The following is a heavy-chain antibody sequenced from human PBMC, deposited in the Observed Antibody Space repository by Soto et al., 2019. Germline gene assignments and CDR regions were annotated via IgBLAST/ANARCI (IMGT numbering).Heavy chain of an antibody. CDR2: IKQDGSTK. J-gene: IGHJ4*02. D-gene: IGHD6-19*01. CDR1: GFSFSNFW. CDR3: AGGAGCVFDR. Sequence: EVQLVESGGDLVQPGGSLRLSCAASGFSFSNFWMTWVRQAPGRGLEWVANIKQDGSTKYYVDSVRGRFTISRDNAKNLLYLPMNSLRAEDTAIYYCAGGAGCVFDRWGQGTLVTVSS. V-gene: IGHV3-7*01.